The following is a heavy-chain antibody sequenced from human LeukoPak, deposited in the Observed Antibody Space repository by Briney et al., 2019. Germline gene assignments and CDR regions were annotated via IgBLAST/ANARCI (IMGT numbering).Heavy chain of an antibody. Sequence: SETLPLTCAVYGGSFSGYYWSWIRQPPGKGLEWIGEINHSGSTNYNPSLKSRVTISVDTSKNQFSLKLSSVTAADTAVYYCASNSGYYYFDYWGQGTLVTVSS. CDR2: INHSGST. CDR3: ASNSGYYYFDY. J-gene: IGHJ4*02. V-gene: IGHV4-34*01. D-gene: IGHD3-22*01. CDR1: GGSFSGYY.